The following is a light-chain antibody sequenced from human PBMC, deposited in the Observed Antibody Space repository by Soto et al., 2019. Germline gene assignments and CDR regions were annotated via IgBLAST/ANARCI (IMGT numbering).Light chain of an antibody. Sequence: DIVLTQSPGTLSLSPGERATLSCRASQSVSSNYLAWYQQKPGQAPRLLIYAASSRATGIPDRFSGSGSGTDFTLTISRLEPEDFAVYYCQQYGSSPRTFGQGTKLEIK. J-gene: IGKJ2*01. V-gene: IGKV3-20*01. CDR3: QQYGSSPRT. CDR1: QSVSSNY. CDR2: AAS.